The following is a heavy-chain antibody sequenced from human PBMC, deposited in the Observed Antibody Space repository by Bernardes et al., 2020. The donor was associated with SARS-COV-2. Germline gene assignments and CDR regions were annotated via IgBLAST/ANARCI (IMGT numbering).Heavy chain of an antibody. J-gene: IGHJ6*02. V-gene: IGHV3-74*01. CDR1: GFTFSDYW. CDR3: ARDGGGPYNV. Sequence: GGSLRLSCAVSGFTFSDYWMHWVRQTPGKGLVWVSRINSDGKTTEYADSVKGRFTVSRDNAKKTLYLQMNSLRVEDTGVYYCARDGGGPYNVWGQGTTVIVSS. D-gene: IGHD2-15*01. CDR2: INSDGKTT.